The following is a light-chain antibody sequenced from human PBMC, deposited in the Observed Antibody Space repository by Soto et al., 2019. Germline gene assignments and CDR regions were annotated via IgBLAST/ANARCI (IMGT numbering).Light chain of an antibody. CDR2: EVT. Sequence: QSALTQPPSASGSSGQSVTISCTGTSSDVGGSDYVSWYQQDPGKAPKLIIYEVTKRPAGVPDRFSGSKSGNTASLTVSGLQADDESYYYCSSFARGDNPHVLFGGGTKLTVL. V-gene: IGLV2-8*01. CDR1: SSDVGGSDY. J-gene: IGLJ2*01. CDR3: SSFARGDNPHVL.